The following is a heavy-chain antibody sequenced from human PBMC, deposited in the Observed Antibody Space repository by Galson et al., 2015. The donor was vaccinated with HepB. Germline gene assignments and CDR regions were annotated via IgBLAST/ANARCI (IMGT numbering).Heavy chain of an antibody. V-gene: IGHV3-30*02. CDR2: TRYDGTAK. CDR1: GFTFNNFG. CDR3: AKGGSYGSGSFLDRYGMDV. Sequence: SLRLSCAASGFTFNNFGMHWVRQAPGKGLEWVAYTRYDGTAKYYVDPVKGRFTISRDNSKDTLFLQMNSLTPEDTAVYYCAKGGSYGSGSFLDRYGMDVWGQGTTVTVSS. J-gene: IGHJ6*02. D-gene: IGHD3-10*01.